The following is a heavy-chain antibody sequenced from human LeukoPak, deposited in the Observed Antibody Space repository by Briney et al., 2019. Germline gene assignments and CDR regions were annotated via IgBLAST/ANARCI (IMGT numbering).Heavy chain of an antibody. CDR2: ISYSGST. Sequence: SETLSLTCTVSGGSISPYYWSWIRQPPGKGLEWIGYISYSGSTNYNPPLKSRVTMSVDTSKNQLSLKLSSVTAADTAVYYCARHYRDWFDPWGQGTLVTVSS. J-gene: IGHJ5*02. D-gene: IGHD3-16*02. CDR1: GGSISPYY. CDR3: ARHYRDWFDP. V-gene: IGHV4-59*08.